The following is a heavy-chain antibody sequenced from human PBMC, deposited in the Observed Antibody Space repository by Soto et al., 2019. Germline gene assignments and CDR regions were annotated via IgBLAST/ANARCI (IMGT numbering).Heavy chain of an antibody. CDR1: GYNFPSSN. Sequence: QERLVQSGAELRRPGASVKISCRASGYNFPSSNVNWVRQASGQGPEWLGWMNAANGNAAFARDFKGRVTMTSDLSTDTAYLELGGLSSGDKAMYYCARAVGIGVTGLDLWGPGTFVTVS. D-gene: IGHD2-21*02. V-gene: IGHV1-8*01. CDR2: MNAANGNA. CDR3: ARAVGIGVTGLDL. J-gene: IGHJ5*02.